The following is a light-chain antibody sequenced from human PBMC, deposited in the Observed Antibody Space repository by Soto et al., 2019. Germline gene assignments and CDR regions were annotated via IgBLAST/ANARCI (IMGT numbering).Light chain of an antibody. CDR3: QTWGTGIRV. Sequence: QLVLTQLPSASASLGASVKLTCTLGTGHNSHAIAWHQQQPDKGPRYLMKVNSDGSHITGDGIPDRFSGSSSGAERYLTISSLQSEDEADYYCQTWGTGIRVFGGGTKVTVL. CDR1: TGHNSHA. J-gene: IGLJ3*02. V-gene: IGLV4-69*01. CDR2: VNSDGSH.